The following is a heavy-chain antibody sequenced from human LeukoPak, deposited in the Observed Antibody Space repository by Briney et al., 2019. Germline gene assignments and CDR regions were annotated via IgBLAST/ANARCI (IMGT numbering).Heavy chain of an antibody. V-gene: IGHV1-2*02. CDR1: GYTFPDYY. CDR2: INPKSGGT. J-gene: IGHJ4*02. Sequence: ASVKVSCKASGYTFPDYYMHWVRQAPGQGLEWMGWINPKSGGTIYAQKFQGRVTMTRDTSISTAYMELSSLKSDDTAVYYCARELDHSGQGTLVTVSS. CDR3: ARELDH.